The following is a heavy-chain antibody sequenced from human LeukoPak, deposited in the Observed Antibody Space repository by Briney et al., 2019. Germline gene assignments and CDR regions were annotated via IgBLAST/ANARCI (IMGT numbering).Heavy chain of an antibody. CDR3: ARAYDILTGGFDY. CDR1: GGSISSGSYY. D-gene: IGHD3-9*01. V-gene: IGHV4-61*01. CDR2: IYYSGST. J-gene: IGHJ4*02. Sequence: SQTLSLTCSVAGGSISSGSYYWTCIRQPPGKGLECIGYIYYSGSTNYNPSLKSRVTISVDTSKDQFSLKLSSVTAADTAVYYCARAYDILTGGFDYWGQGTLVTVSS.